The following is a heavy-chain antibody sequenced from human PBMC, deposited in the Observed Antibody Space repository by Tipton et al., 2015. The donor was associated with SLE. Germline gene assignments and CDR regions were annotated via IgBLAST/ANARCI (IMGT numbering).Heavy chain of an antibody. CDR3: ARASERICHLDY. V-gene: IGHV4-39*07. J-gene: IGHJ4*02. Sequence: GLVKPSETLSLTCTVYGESISSSTYYWAWIRQHPGKGLEWIGNVYYSGRTYYNPSLKSQVPISLDTSKSQFSLELSSVTAADTAVYYCARASERICHLDYWCRGTLVTVSS. CDR2: VYYSGRT. CDR1: GESISSSTYY. D-gene: IGHD1-1*01.